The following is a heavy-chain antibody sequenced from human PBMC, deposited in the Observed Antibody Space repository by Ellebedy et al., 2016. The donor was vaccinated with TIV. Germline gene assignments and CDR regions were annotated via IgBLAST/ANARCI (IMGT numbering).Heavy chain of an antibody. D-gene: IGHD5-18*01. CDR2: IKSKTDGGAA. Sequence: GGSLRLSCAASGFTFSNAWMNWVRQAPGKGLEWVGRIKSKTDGGAADYAAPVKGRFTISRDDSKNTLYLQMNSLKPEDTAVYFCTTVYRYNYDSVWGQGTLVTASS. V-gene: IGHV3-15*01. CDR3: TTVYRYNYDSV. J-gene: IGHJ4*02. CDR1: GFTFSNAW.